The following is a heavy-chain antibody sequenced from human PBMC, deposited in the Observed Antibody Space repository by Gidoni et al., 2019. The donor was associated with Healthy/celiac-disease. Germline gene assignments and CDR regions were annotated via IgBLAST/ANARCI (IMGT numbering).Heavy chain of an antibody. D-gene: IGHD3-10*01. V-gene: IGHV4-39*01. CDR1: GGSISSSSYY. Sequence: QLQLQESGPGLVKPSETLSLTCTVSGGSISSSSYYWGWIRQPPGKGLEWIGSIYYSGSTYYNPSLKSRVTISVDTSKNQFSLKLSSVTAADTAVYYCARHARGVQGVQWFDPWGQGTLVTVSS. CDR2: IYYSGST. CDR3: ARHARGVQGVQWFDP. J-gene: IGHJ5*02.